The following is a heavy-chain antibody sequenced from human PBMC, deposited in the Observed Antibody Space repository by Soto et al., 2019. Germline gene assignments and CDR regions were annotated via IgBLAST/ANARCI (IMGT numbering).Heavy chain of an antibody. CDR3: ARDNRDLLFLAWSYYFDY. Sequence: QVQLVESGGGVVQPGRSLRLSCAASGFTFSSYAMHWVRQAPGKGLEWVAVISYDGSNKYYADSVKGRFTISGDNSKNTLYLQMTSLRAEDTAVYYCARDNRDLLFLAWSYYFDYWGQGTLVTVSS. V-gene: IGHV3-30-3*01. CDR2: ISYDGSNK. CDR1: GFTFSSYA. D-gene: IGHD3-3*01. J-gene: IGHJ4*02.